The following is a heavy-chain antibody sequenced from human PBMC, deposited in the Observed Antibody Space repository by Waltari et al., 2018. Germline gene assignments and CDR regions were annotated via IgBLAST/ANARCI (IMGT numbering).Heavy chain of an antibody. CDR1: GYTFTGYY. CDR2: SNPNSGGT. D-gene: IGHD3-22*01. CDR3: TKVAYYYDSSGYAFDI. Sequence: QVQLVQSGAEVKKPGASVKVSCKASGYTFTGYYMHWVRQAPGQGLEWMGWSNPNSGGTNYAQKFQGRVTMTRDTSISTAYMELSRLRSDDTAVYYCTKVAYYYDSSGYAFDIWGQGTMVTVSS. J-gene: IGHJ3*02. V-gene: IGHV1-2*02.